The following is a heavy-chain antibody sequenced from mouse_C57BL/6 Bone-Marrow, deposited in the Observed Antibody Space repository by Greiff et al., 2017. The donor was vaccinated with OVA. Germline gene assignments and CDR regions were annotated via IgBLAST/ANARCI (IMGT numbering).Heavy chain of an antibody. CDR2: ILPGSGST. J-gene: IGHJ2*01. Sequence: QVQLQQSGAELMKPGASVKLSCKATGYTFTGYWIEWVKQRPGHGLEWIGEILPGSGSTNYNQKFKGKATLTVDQSSSTAYMQLNSLTSEDSAVYYCARSRGFDYWGQGTTLTVSS. V-gene: IGHV1-9*01. CDR1: GYTFTGYW. CDR3: ARSRGFDY.